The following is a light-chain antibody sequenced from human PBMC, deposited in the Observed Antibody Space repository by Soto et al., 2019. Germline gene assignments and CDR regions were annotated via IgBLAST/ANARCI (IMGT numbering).Light chain of an antibody. CDR2: QVT. CDR3: TSYAGGKTVI. J-gene: IGLJ2*01. Sequence: QSALTQPPSASGSPGQSVTISCTGTSSDVGAYNYVSWYQQHPGKVPKLMISQVTKRPSGVPDRFSGSKSGNTASLTVSGLQAEDEADYYCTSYAGGKTVIFGGGTKLTVL. V-gene: IGLV2-8*01. CDR1: SSDVGAYNY.